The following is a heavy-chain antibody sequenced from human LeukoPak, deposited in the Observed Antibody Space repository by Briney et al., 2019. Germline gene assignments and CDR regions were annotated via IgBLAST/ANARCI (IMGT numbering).Heavy chain of an antibody. CDR2: INHSGST. CDR1: GGSFSGYY. Sequence: SETLSLTCAVYGGSFSGYYWSWLRQPPRKGLEWIGEINHSGSTNYNPSLKSRVTISVDTSKNQFSLKLSSVTAADTAVYYCARGLRGSYRFFDYWGQGTLVTVSS. CDR3: ARGLRGSYRFFDY. J-gene: IGHJ4*02. V-gene: IGHV4-34*01. D-gene: IGHD1-26*01.